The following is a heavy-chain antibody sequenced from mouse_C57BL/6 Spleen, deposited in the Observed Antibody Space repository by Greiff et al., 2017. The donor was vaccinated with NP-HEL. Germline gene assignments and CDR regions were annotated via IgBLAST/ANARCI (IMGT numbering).Heavy chain of an antibody. Sequence: DVQLVESGGDLVKPGGSLKLSCAASGFTFSSYGMSWVRQTPDKRLEWVATISSGGSYTYYPDSVKGRFTISRDNAKNTLYLQMSSLKSEDTAMYYCARQTTVVADFDYWGQGTTLTVSS. CDR1: GFTFSSYG. J-gene: IGHJ2*01. CDR2: ISSGGSYT. V-gene: IGHV5-6*01. D-gene: IGHD1-1*01. CDR3: ARQTTVVADFDY.